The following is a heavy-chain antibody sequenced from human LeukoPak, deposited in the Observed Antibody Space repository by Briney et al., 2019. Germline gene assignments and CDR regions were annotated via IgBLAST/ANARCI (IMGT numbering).Heavy chain of an antibody. D-gene: IGHD3-22*01. CDR3: ARLSAGGSSGNYYYYYMDV. CDR2: ISYNGSNK. CDR1: GFTFSSYA. J-gene: IGHJ6*03. Sequence: GGSLRLSCAASGFTFSSYAMHWVRQAPGKGLEWVAVISYNGSNKYYADSVKGRFTISRDNSKNTLYLQMNSLRAEDTAVYYCARLSAGGSSGNYYYYYMDVWGKGTTVTISS. V-gene: IGHV3-30*04.